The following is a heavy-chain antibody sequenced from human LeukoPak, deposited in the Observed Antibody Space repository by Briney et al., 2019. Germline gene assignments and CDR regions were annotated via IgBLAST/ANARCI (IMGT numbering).Heavy chain of an antibody. Sequence: SETLSLTCTVSGGSISSYYWSWIRQPPGKGLEWIGYIYYSGSTNYNPSLKSRVTISVDTSKNQFSLRLSSVTAADTAVCYCARDQTLGLGPNYFDYWGQGTLVTVSS. CDR1: GGSISSYY. CDR3: ARDQTLGLGPNYFDY. CDR2: IYYSGST. D-gene: IGHD3/OR15-3a*01. J-gene: IGHJ4*02. V-gene: IGHV4-59*12.